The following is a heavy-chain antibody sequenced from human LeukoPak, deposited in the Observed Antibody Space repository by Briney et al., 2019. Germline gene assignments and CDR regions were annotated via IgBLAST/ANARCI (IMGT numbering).Heavy chain of an antibody. J-gene: IGHJ4*02. V-gene: IGHV3-33*01. CDR3: ARDLGDIVVVPAAMPFDY. Sequence: GGSLRLSCAASGFTFSSYGMHWVRQAPGKGLEWVAVIWYDGSNKYYADSVKGRFTISRDNSKNTLYLQMNGLRAEDTAVYYCARDLGDIVVVPAAMPFDYWGQGTLVTVSS. CDR2: IWYDGSNK. D-gene: IGHD2-2*01. CDR1: GFTFSSYG.